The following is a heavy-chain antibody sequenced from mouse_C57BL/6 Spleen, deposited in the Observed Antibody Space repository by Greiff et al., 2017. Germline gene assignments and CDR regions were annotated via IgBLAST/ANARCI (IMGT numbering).Heavy chain of an antibody. V-gene: IGHV1-64*01. CDR3: ARSAVVAPWAMDY. CDR2: IHPNSGST. D-gene: IGHD1-1*01. J-gene: IGHJ4*01. Sequence: VQLQQPGAELVKPGASVKLSCKASGYTFTSYWMHWVKQRPGQGLEWIGMIHPNSGSTNYNEKFKSKATLTVDKSSSTAYMQLSSLTSEDSAVYYCARSAVVAPWAMDYWGQGTSVTGSS. CDR1: GYTFTSYW.